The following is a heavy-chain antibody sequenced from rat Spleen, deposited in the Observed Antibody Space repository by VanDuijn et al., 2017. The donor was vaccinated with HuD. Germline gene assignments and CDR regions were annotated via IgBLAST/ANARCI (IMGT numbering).Heavy chain of an antibody. CDR1: GFTFSDYY. CDR2: ISYDGSST. V-gene: IGHV5-29*01. Sequence: EVQLVESDGGLVQPGRSLKLSCAASGFTFSDYYMAWVRQAPTKGLEWVATISYDGSSTYYRDSVKGRFTISRDNAKSTLYLQMDSLRSEDTATYYCARHYYDGSSLDYWGQGVMVTVSS. J-gene: IGHJ2*01. D-gene: IGHD1-12*02. CDR3: ARHYYDGSSLDY.